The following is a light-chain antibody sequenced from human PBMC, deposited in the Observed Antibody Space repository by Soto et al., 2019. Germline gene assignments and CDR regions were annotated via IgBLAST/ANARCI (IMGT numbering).Light chain of an antibody. J-gene: IGLJ2*01. CDR3: SSYTSSSTLVV. CDR1: SSDVGGYNY. CDR2: DVS. V-gene: IGLV2-14*01. Sequence: QSALTQPASVSGSPGQSITISCTGTSSDVGGYNYVSWYQQHPGKAPKLMIYDVSNRPSGVSNRFSASKSGNTASLTISGLQAKDEADYYCSSYTSSSTLVVFGGGTKLTVL.